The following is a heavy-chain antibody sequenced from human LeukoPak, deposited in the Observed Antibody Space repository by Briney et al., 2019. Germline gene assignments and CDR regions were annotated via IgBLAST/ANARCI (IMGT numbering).Heavy chain of an antibody. CDR1: GGSINSGSYY. CDR2: IYTSGST. J-gene: IGHJ3*02. D-gene: IGHD3-16*01. Sequence: SQTLSLTCTVSGGSINSGSYYWSWIRQPAGKGLEWIGRIYTSGSTNYNPSLKTRVTISVDTSKNQFSLKLSSVTAADTAVYYCARDYRLGRAFDIWGQGTMVTVSS. CDR3: ARDYRLGRAFDI. V-gene: IGHV4-61*02.